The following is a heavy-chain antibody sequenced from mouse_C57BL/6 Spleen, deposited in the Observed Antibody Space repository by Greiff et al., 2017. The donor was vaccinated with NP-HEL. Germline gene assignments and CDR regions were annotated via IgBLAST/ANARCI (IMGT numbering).Heavy chain of an antibody. D-gene: IGHD1-1*01. J-gene: IGHJ1*03. CDR3: AIDHGSSHWYFDV. V-gene: IGHV1-74*01. CDR2: IHPSDSDP. CDR1: GYTFTSYW. Sequence: QVQLQQPGAELVKPGASVKVSCKASGYTFTSYWMHWVKQRPGQGLEWIGRIHPSDSDPNYNQKFKGKATLTVAKSSSTAYMQRSSLTSEDSTVYSWAIDHGSSHWYFDVWGTGTTVTVSS.